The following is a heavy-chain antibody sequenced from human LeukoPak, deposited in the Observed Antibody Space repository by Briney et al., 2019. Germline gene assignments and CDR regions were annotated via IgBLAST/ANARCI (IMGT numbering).Heavy chain of an antibody. CDR2: ISSSSSYI. V-gene: IGHV3-21*06. D-gene: IGHD3-10*01. CDR3: ARVYASGSYYRGMDV. CDR1: GFTFRSYA. Sequence: GGSLRLSCAASGFTFRSYAMNWVRQAPGKGLEWVSSISSSSSYIYHAESVKGRFTIPRDNPKNSLYLQMNSLRAEDTAVYYCARVYASGSYYRGMDVWGQGTTVTVSS. J-gene: IGHJ6*02.